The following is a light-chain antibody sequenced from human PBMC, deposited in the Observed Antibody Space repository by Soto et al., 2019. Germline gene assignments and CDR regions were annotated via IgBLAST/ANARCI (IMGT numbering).Light chain of an antibody. CDR1: QSVGNDF. Sequence: EIVLTQSPGILSLSPGERATLSCRASQSVGNDFLAWYQQKPGQAPRLLIYGASTRATDVPDRFSGSGSGAEFTLTISRLEPEDFAVYYCQQYGSSPTRTFGQGTTVDIX. CDR3: QQYGSSPTRT. CDR2: GAS. J-gene: IGKJ1*01. V-gene: IGKV3-20*01.